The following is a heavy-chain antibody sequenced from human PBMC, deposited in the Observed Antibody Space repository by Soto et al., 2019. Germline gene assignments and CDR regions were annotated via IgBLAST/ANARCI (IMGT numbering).Heavy chain of an antibody. D-gene: IGHD3-16*01. Sequence: GGSLRLSCAASAFTFSSLGMHWVRQAPGKGLEWVAAMSSDGSDTYYADSVRGRFTISRDNSKNTLYLQMNSLRTEDTAVYYCAKLALGDSHYYGMDVWGQGTTVTVSS. CDR1: AFTFSSLG. CDR3: AKLALGDSHYYGMDV. CDR2: MSSDGSDT. V-gene: IGHV3-30*18. J-gene: IGHJ6*02.